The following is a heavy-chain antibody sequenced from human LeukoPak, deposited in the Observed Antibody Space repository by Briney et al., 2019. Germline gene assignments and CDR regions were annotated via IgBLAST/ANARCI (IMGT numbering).Heavy chain of an antibody. CDR2: IIPILGIA. CDR1: GGTFSSYA. CDR3: ARDPDGSGAGDY. D-gene: IGHD3-10*01. V-gene: IGHV1-69*04. J-gene: IGHJ4*02. Sequence: SVKVSCKASGGTFSSYAISWVRQAPGQGLEWMGRIIPILGIANYAQKFQGRVTITADRSTSTAYMELSSLRSEDTAVYYCARDPDGSGAGDYWGQGTLVTVSS.